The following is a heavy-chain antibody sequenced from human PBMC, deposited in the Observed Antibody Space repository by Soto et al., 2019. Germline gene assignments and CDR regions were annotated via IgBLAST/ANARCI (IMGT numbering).Heavy chain of an antibody. CDR3: ARQTAEAFRSGRYMHNWFDP. J-gene: IGHJ5*02. CDR2: IHYGGNT. V-gene: IGHV4-39*01. D-gene: IGHD3-3*01. Sequence: SETLSLTCTVTGGSISSNSHYWGWIRQPPGKGLEWIGSIHYGGNTYHNLSLESRVTISVDTSKNQLSLKPTSVTAADTAVFYCARQTAEAFRSGRYMHNWFDPWGQGTLVTVSS. CDR1: GGSISSNSHY.